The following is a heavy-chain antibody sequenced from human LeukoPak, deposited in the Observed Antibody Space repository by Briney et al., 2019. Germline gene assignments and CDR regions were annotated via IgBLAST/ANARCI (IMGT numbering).Heavy chain of an antibody. CDR1: GYTFTSYY. CDR2: INSSGGST. CDR3: ARDEMYDSGSLHFDS. Sequence: GASLKVSCKASGYTFTSYYMHWVRQAPGQGLEWMGMINSSGGSTNYAQKFQGRVTMTRDMSTSTVYMELSSLRSEDTAMYYCARDEMYDSGSLHFDSWGQGTLVTVSS. D-gene: IGHD3-10*01. J-gene: IGHJ4*02. V-gene: IGHV1-46*01.